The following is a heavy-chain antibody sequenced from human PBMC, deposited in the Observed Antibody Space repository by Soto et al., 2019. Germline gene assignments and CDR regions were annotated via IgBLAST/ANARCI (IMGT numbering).Heavy chain of an antibody. V-gene: IGHV3-30-3*01. CDR2: ISFDGNIK. CDR1: GFTFIDYA. J-gene: IGHJ4*02. CDR3: ARAPGHSVHSSGWQIDY. Sequence: PGGSLRLSCAASGFTFIDYAMYWVRQAPGKGLEWVSVISFDGNIKYYTGSVKGRFTISRDNSKNTLHLQVNSLRTEDTALYYCARAPGHSVHSSGWQIDYWGQGTLVTVSS. D-gene: IGHD6-19*01.